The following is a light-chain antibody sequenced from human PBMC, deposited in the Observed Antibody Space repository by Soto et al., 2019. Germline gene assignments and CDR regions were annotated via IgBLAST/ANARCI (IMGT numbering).Light chain of an antibody. J-gene: IGLJ1*01. Sequence: QSVLTQPASVSASPGQSIAISCTGTSSDVGGYTFVSWYQQHPGKAPKLMIYDVSNRPSGISNRFSGSKSGNTASLTISGLQAEDEADYYCSSFTSRKTYVFGTGTKVTVL. CDR1: SSDVGGYTF. CDR3: SSFTSRKTYV. CDR2: DVS. V-gene: IGLV2-14*01.